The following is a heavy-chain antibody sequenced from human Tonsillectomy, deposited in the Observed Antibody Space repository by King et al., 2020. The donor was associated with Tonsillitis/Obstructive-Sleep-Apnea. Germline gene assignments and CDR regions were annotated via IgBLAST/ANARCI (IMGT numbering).Heavy chain of an antibody. V-gene: IGHV3-9*01. CDR1: GFTFDDYA. J-gene: IGHJ3*02. D-gene: IGHD3-16*01. CDR3: AKESLISTSATDAFDI. Sequence: VQLVESGGGLVQPGRSLRLSCEASGFTFDDYAMHWVRQAPGKGLEWVSVISWNSANIGYADSVKGRFTISRDNAKNFLYLQMNSLRTDDTAFYYCAKESLISTSATDAFDIWGQGTMVTVSS. CDR2: ISWNSANI.